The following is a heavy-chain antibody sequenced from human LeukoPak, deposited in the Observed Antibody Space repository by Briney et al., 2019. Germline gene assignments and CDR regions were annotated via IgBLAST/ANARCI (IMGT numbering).Heavy chain of an antibody. J-gene: IGHJ4*01. Sequence: ASVNVSCKASGYTFTSYAMHWVRQAPGQRLEWMGWINAGNGNTKYSQKFQGRVTMTRDTSISTAYMDLSGLRPDDTAVYYCAREGSGYTYGRGSYFDYWGHGILVTVSS. V-gene: IGHV1-3*01. CDR1: GYTFTSYA. CDR3: AREGSGYTYGRGSYFDY. D-gene: IGHD5-18*01. CDR2: INAGNGNT.